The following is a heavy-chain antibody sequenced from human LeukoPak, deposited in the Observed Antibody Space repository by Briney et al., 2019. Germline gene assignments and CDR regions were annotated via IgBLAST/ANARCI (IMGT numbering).Heavy chain of an antibody. Sequence: SETLSLTCTVSGGSITNYYWTWIRQPPGKGLEWIGFIHYSGSTNYNPSLKSRVTISVDTSKNQFSLKLSSVTAADTAVYYCARASVTYYYYYYMDVWGKGTTVTVSS. CDR3: ARASVTYYYYYYMDV. V-gene: IGHV4-59*01. D-gene: IGHD4-11*01. CDR1: GGSITNYY. J-gene: IGHJ6*03. CDR2: IHYSGST.